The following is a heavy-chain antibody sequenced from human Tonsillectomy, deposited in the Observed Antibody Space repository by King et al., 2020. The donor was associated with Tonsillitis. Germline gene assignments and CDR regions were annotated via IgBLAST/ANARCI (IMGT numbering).Heavy chain of an antibody. CDR2: IGRSGSSI. J-gene: IGHJ4*02. Sequence: VQLVESGGGLVQPGGSLRLSCVGSGFSFSSYEMNWVRQAPGKGLDWVSYIGRSGSSISYADSVKGRFTISRDNAKNSLYLQMNSLRAGDTAVYYCARSFGDHGEYFDYWGQGTLVTVSS. V-gene: IGHV3-48*03. CDR3: ARSFGDHGEYFDY. CDR1: GFSFSSYE. D-gene: IGHD4-17*01.